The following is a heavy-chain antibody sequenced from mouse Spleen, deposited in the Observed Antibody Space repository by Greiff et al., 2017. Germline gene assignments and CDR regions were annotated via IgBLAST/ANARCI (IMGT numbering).Heavy chain of an antibody. CDR2: IDPSDSYT. J-gene: IGHJ2*01. V-gene: IGHV1-69*01. CDR1: GYTFTSYW. D-gene: IGHD2-5*01. Sequence: QVQLQQPGAELVMPGASVKLSCKASGYTFTSYWMHWVKQRPGQGLGWIGEIDPSDSYTNYNQKFKGKATLTVDKSSSTAYMQLSSLTSEDSAVYYCARRSYSNYGDYWGQGTTLTVSS. CDR3: ARRSYSNYGDY.